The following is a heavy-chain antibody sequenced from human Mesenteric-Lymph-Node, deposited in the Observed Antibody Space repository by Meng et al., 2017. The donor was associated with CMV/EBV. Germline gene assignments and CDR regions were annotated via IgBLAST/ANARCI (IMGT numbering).Heavy chain of an antibody. D-gene: IGHD2-15*01. CDR3: ARKWWLRNYYFDY. CDR1: GFTFSTYA. V-gene: IGHV3-23*01. Sequence: GGSLRLSCTTSGFTFSTYAMNWVRRAPGKGLEWVSSISGSGSNTDYADSVKGRFTISRDNSKNTLYLQMNSLRAEDTAVYYCARKWWLRNYYFDYWGQGTLVTVSS. J-gene: IGHJ4*02. CDR2: ISGSGSNT.